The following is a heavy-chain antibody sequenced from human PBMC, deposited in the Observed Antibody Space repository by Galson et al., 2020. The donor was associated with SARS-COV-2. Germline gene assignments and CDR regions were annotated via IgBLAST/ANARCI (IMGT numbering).Heavy chain of an antibody. CDR3: AGRVRGVVFSAYSMDV. CDR2: IYWDDDK. CDR1: GFSLSTSGVG. V-gene: IGHV2-5*02. J-gene: IGHJ6*02. D-gene: IGHD3-10*01. Sequence: SGPTLLKPTQNLTLTCTFSGFSLSTSGVGVGWIRQPPGKALEWLALIYWDDDKRSSPSLKSRLTITKDTSKNQVVLTMTNMDPVDTATYYGAGRVRGVVFSAYSMDVWGQGTTVTV.